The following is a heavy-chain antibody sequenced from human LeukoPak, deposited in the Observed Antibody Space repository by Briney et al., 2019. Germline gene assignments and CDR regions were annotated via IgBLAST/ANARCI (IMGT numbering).Heavy chain of an antibody. J-gene: IGHJ4*02. CDR3: AIRDVDS. CDR1: GFTFSNYA. Sequence: GGSLRLSCAASGFTFSNYAVHWVRQAPGKGLEWVAVISYDGSNKYYADSVRGRFTISRDNSKNTLYLQMNSLRAEDTAVYYGAIRDVDSLGQGTLVTVSS. CDR2: ISYDGSNK. V-gene: IGHV3-30-3*01.